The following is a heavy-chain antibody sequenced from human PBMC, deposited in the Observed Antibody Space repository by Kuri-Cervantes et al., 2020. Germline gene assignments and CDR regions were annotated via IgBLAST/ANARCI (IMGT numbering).Heavy chain of an antibody. D-gene: IGHD3-22*01. J-gene: IGHJ6*03. Sequence: GESLKISCAASGFTFSSYSMNWVRQAPGKGLEWVSYISSISSTIYYADSVKGRFTISRDNAKNSLYLQMNSLRAEDTAVYYCARHSYDSTDMDVWGKGTTVTVSS. CDR2: ISSISSTI. CDR3: ARHSYDSTDMDV. V-gene: IGHV3-48*01. CDR1: GFTFSSYS.